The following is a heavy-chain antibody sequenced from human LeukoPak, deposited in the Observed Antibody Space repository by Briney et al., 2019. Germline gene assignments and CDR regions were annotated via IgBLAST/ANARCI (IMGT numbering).Heavy chain of an antibody. CDR1: GFTFSSYG. Sequence: GGSLRLSCAASGFTFSSYGMHWVRQAPGKGLEWVAFIRYDGSNKYYADSVKGRFTISRDNSKNTLYLQMISLRAEDTAVYYCAKEVGYYYYYMDVWGKGTTVTISS. CDR2: IRYDGSNK. D-gene: IGHD2-15*01. V-gene: IGHV3-30*02. J-gene: IGHJ6*03. CDR3: AKEVGYYYYYMDV.